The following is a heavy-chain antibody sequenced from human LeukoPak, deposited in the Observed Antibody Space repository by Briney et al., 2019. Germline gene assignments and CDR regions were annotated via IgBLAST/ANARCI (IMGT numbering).Heavy chain of an antibody. Sequence: GESLKISCKGSGYSFTSYWIGWVRPMPGKGLEWMGIIYPGDSDTRYSPSFQGQVTISADKSISTAYLQWSSLKASDTAMYYCARHGVARRCSGGSCYGWFDPWGQGTLVTVSS. CDR3: ARHGVARRCSGGSCYGWFDP. D-gene: IGHD2-15*01. CDR1: GYSFTSYW. CDR2: IYPGDSDT. J-gene: IGHJ5*02. V-gene: IGHV5-51*01.